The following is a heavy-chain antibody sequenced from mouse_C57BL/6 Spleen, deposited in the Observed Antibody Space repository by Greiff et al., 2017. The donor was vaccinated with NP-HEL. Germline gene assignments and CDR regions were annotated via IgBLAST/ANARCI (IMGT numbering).Heavy chain of an antibody. D-gene: IGHD2-4*01. CDR3: AKGVDYDDAMDY. CDR2: ISSGSSTI. J-gene: IGHJ4*01. Sequence: EVQLVESGGGLVKPGGSLKLSCAASGFTFSDYGMHWVRQAPEKGLEWVAYISSGSSTIYYADTVKGRFTISRDNAKNTLFLQMTSLRSEDTAMYYCAKGVDYDDAMDYWGQGTSVTVSS. CDR1: GFTFSDYG. V-gene: IGHV5-17*01.